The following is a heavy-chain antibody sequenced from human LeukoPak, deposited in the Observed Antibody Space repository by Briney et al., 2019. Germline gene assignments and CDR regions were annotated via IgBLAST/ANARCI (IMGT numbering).Heavy chain of an antibody. V-gene: IGHV3-33*01. CDR1: GFTFSSYG. CDR3: AREPSLRYFDWLPVYYYYGMDV. CDR2: IWYDGSNK. J-gene: IGHJ6*02. Sequence: GRSLRLSCAASGFTFSSYGMHWVRQAPGKRLEWVAVIWYDGSNKYYADSLKGRFTNSRDNSKDTLYLQMNSLRAEDTAVYYCAREPSLRYFDWLPVYYYYGMDVWGQGTTVTVSS. D-gene: IGHD3-9*01.